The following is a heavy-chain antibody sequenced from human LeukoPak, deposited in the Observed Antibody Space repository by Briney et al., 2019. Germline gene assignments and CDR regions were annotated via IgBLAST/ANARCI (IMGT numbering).Heavy chain of an antibody. J-gene: IGHJ4*02. V-gene: IGHV3-7*01. CDR3: ARDPLSYDSSGDY. CDR2: IKQDESEK. D-gene: IGHD3-22*01. Sequence: TGGSLRLSCAASGFTFSSYCMSWVRQAPGTGLEWVATIKQDESEKYYADSVKGRFTISRDNSKNTLYLQMNSLRAEDTAVYYCARDPLSYDSSGDYWGQGTLVTVSS. CDR1: GFTFSSYC.